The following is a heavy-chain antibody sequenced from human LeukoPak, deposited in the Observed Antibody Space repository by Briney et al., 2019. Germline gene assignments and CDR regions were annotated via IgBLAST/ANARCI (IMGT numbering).Heavy chain of an antibody. D-gene: IGHD3-10*01. Sequence: GGSLRLSCAASGFTFSSYEMNWVRQAPGKGLEWVSYISSSGSTIYYADSVKGRFTISRDNAKNSLYLQMNSLRAEDMAVYYCASSYITMVRGVITSPYDYWGQGTLVTVSS. CDR2: ISSSGSTI. CDR1: GFTFSSYE. V-gene: IGHV3-48*03. CDR3: ASSYITMVRGVITSPYDY. J-gene: IGHJ4*02.